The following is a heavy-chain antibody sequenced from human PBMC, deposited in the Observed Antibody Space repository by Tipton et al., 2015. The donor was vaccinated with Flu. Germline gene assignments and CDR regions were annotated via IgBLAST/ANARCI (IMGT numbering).Heavy chain of an antibody. J-gene: IGHJ6*02. CDR3: ARDHPPSITVLGEIKDYFGMAV. D-gene: IGHD3-3*01. CDR1: GGSIGSDYY. V-gene: IGHV3-11*01. CDR2: ISSSSSTI. Sequence: SLRLSCSVSGGSIGSDYYWSWIRQLPGKGLEWVSHISSSSSTINYADSVKGRFTISRDNAKNSLYLQMNSLRAEDTAVYYCARDHPPSITVLGEIKDYFGMAVWGQGTTVTVSS.